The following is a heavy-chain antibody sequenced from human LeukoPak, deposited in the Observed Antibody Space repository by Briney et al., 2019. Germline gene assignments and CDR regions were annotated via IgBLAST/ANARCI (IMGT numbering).Heavy chain of an antibody. CDR1: GFTFSSYS. CDR2: ISSSSSTI. V-gene: IGHV3-48*01. Sequence: GGSLRLSCAASGFTFSSYSMHWVRQAPGKGLEWVSYISSSSSTIYYADSVKGRFTISRDNAKNSLYLQMNSLRAEDTAVYYCASVQDCGGDCYSVNWGQGTLVTVSS. J-gene: IGHJ4*02. CDR3: ASVQDCGGDCYSVN. D-gene: IGHD2-21*02.